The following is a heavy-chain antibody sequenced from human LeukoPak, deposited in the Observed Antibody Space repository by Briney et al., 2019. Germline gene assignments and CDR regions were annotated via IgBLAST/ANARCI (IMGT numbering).Heavy chain of an antibody. J-gene: IGHJ4*02. CDR3: ARDLSGDYDY. D-gene: IGHD6-25*01. Sequence: SETLSLTCTVSGGSISSYYWSWLRQPPGKGLEWIGYIYYSGSTSYNPSLKSRVTISVDTSKNQFSLKLSSVTAADTAVYYCARDLSGDYDYWGQGTLVTVSS. V-gene: IGHV4-59*01. CDR2: IYYSGST. CDR1: GGSISSYY.